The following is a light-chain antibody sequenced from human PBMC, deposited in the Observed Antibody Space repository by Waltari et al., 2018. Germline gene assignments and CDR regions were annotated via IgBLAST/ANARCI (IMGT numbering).Light chain of an antibody. CDR3: SSFAGNNNPYV. J-gene: IGLJ1*01. Sequence: QSALTQPPSASGSPGQSVTISCTGTSGDIGGSTFVPWHQQHPVKAPKLMIYEVTKRPSGVPDRFSGSKSGNTASLTVSGLQAEDEADYYCSSFAGNNNPYVFGTGTKVSVL. V-gene: IGLV2-8*01. CDR1: SGDIGGSTF. CDR2: EVT.